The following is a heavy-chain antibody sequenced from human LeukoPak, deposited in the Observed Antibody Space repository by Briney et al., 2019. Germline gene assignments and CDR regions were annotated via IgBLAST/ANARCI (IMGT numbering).Heavy chain of an antibody. Sequence: ASVKVSCKASGGTFSSYAISWVRRAPGQGLEWMGGIIPIFGTANYAQKFQGRVTITADKSTSTAYMELSSLRSEDTAVYYCARDLPGYSGYDEAAMDVWGKGTTVTVSS. CDR2: IIPIFGTA. D-gene: IGHD5-12*01. V-gene: IGHV1-69*06. J-gene: IGHJ6*03. CDR1: GGTFSSYA. CDR3: ARDLPGYSGYDEAAMDV.